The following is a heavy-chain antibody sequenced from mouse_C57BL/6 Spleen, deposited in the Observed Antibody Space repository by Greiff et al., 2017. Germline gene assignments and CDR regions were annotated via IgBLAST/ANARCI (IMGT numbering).Heavy chain of an antibody. CDR2: IRSKSDNYAT. CDR3: TEVTTGSYYAMGG. D-gene: IGHD2-1*01. Sequence: EVQLQQSGAGLVQPGASMKLSCDASGFTFSNYWMNWVRQSPEQGLEWVAQIRSKSDNYATHYAESEKGRLTITRDGSKSSVYLQMKNLRAEDTGIYYYTEVTTGSYYAMGGWGQGATVSV. V-gene: IGHV6-3*01. CDR1: GFTFSNYW. J-gene: IGHJ4*01.